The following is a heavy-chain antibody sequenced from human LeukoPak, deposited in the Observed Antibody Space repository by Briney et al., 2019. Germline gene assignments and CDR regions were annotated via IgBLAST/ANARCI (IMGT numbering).Heavy chain of an antibody. CDR3: AKDEGLVVVVAAVDY. D-gene: IGHD2-15*01. J-gene: IGHJ4*02. CDR1: GFTFSNYG. Sequence: GGSLRLSXAASGFTFSNYGMSWVRQAPGKGLEWVSAISGSGSSSYYADSVKGRFTISRDNSKNTLYLQMNSLRAEDTAVYYCAKDEGLVVVVAAVDYWGQGTLVTVSS. CDR2: ISGSGSSS. V-gene: IGHV3-23*01.